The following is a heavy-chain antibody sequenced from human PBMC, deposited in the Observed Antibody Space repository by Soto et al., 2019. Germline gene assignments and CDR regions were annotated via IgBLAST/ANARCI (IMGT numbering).Heavy chain of an antibody. V-gene: IGHV1-18*01. CDR3: ALVDLYVTPTPQDV. CDR2: ISPYTGNT. D-gene: IGHD2-8*02. Sequence: QVQLEQSGDEVKKPGASGKVSCMASGYIFVNYGIAWVRQAPGQGLEWLGWISPYTGNTYYATKVQGRLTLTTDTPTSTAFMDLGSLTTADTGEDYCALVDLYVTPTPQDVWGQGTTVTVSS. CDR1: GYIFVNYG. J-gene: IGHJ6*02.